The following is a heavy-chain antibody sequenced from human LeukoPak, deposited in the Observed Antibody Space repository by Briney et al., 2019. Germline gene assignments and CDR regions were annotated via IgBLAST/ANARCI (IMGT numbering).Heavy chain of an antibody. V-gene: IGHV3-48*04. Sequence: GGSLRLSCAASGFTFSSYSMNWVRQAPGKGLEWVSYISSSSSTIYYADSVKGRFTISRDNAKNSLYLQMNSLRAEDTAVYYCARDVLVTRGYYYYYMDVWGKGTTVTISS. CDR1: GFTFSSYS. D-gene: IGHD4-23*01. J-gene: IGHJ6*03. CDR3: ARDVLVTRGYYYYYMDV. CDR2: ISSSSSTI.